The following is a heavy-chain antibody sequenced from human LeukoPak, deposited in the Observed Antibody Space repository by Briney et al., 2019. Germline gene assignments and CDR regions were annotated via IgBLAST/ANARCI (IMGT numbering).Heavy chain of an antibody. CDR3: ARDLYYDFWSGYSP. D-gene: IGHD3-3*01. CDR2: INPNSGGT. Sequence: ASVEVSCKASGYTFTGYYMHWVRQAPGQGLEWMGWINPNSGGTNYAQKFQGRVTMTRDTSISTAYMELSRLRSDDAAVYYCARDLYYDFWSGYSPWGQGTLVTVSS. CDR1: GYTFTGYY. J-gene: IGHJ5*02. V-gene: IGHV1-2*02.